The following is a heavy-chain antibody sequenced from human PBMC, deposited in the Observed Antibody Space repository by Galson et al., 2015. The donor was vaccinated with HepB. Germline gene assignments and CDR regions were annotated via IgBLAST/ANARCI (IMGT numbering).Heavy chain of an antibody. CDR3: ARVGGGGSSSSLDY. D-gene: IGHD6-6*01. V-gene: IGHV1-3*01. CDR2: INAVKDNA. CDR1: GYTFTSYA. J-gene: IGHJ4*02. Sequence: SVKVSCKASGYTFTSYALHWVRQAPGQRLEWMGWINAVKDNAKHSQKFQGRVTITRDTSASTAYMELSSLRSEDTAVYYCARVGGGGSSSSLDYWGQGTLVTVSS.